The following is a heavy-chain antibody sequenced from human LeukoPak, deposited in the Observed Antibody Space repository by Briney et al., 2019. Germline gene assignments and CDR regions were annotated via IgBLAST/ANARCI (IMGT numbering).Heavy chain of an antibody. V-gene: IGHV4-59*08. CDR2: IYYSGST. Sequence: PSETLSLTCTVSGGSISSYYWSWIRQPPGKGLEWIGYIYYSGSTNYNPSLKSRVTISVDTSKNQFSLKLSSVTAADTAVYYCARHGYYDSSGYKLFDYWGQGTPVTVSS. CDR3: ARHGYYDSSGYKLFDY. CDR1: GGSISSYY. D-gene: IGHD3-22*01. J-gene: IGHJ4*02.